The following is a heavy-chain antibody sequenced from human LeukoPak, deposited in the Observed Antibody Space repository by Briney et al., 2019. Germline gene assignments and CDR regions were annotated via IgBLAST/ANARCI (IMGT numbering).Heavy chain of an antibody. CDR3: ARGWRSSQNWFDP. CDR1: EFTFSSYP. CDR2: ISFDGSIK. Sequence: SGGSLRLSCAASEFTFSSYPMHWVRQAPGKGLEWVAVISFDGSIKYYTDSVQGRFTISRDNAKNSLYLQMNSLRAEDTALYYCARGWRSSQNWFDPWGQGTLVTVSS. D-gene: IGHD6-13*01. J-gene: IGHJ5*02. V-gene: IGHV3-30*04.